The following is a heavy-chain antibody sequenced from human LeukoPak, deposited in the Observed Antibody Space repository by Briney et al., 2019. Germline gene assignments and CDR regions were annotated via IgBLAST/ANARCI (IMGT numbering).Heavy chain of an antibody. CDR3: ARADSVPAGDYHYWYMDV. D-gene: IGHD2-2*01. Sequence: ASVKVSCKASGFTLTDYIHWVRQDPRQGLQWMGWIKPNSGDIDYAQKFQGRVTMTRDTSISTVYMELSSLRSDDTAVYYCARADSVPAGDYHYWYMDVWGKGTMVTVSS. V-gene: IGHV1-2*02. J-gene: IGHJ6*03. CDR1: GFTLTDY. CDR2: IKPNSGDI.